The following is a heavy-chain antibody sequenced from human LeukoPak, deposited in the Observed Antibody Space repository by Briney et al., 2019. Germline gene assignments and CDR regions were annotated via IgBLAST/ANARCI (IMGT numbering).Heavy chain of an antibody. J-gene: IGHJ4*02. CDR1: GASITSYF. CDR3: ARQNAYLVSGPLDC. V-gene: IGHV4-59*01. D-gene: IGHD3-16*01. Sequence: SETLSLSCTVSGASITSYFWTWIRQPPGKGLEVIGYVHYLGSTNYNPSLKRRVTISLDTSKTHFSLKLTSVSAADTAVYYCARQNAYLVSGPLDCWGQGALVTVSS. CDR2: VHYLGST.